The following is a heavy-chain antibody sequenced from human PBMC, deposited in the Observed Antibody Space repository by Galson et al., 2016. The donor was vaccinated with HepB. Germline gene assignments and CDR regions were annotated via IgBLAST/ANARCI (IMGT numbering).Heavy chain of an antibody. J-gene: IGHJ6*02. CDR3: ARDSALKGRYGMDV. Sequence: GSLRLSCAASGFTFSSYWMSWVRQAPGKGLAWVANIKQDGSEKYYVDSVKGRFTISRDNAKNSLYLQMNSLRAEDTAVYYCARDSALKGRYGMDVWGQGTTVTVSS. D-gene: IGHD1-26*01. CDR1: GFTFSSYW. CDR2: IKQDGSEK. V-gene: IGHV3-7*01.